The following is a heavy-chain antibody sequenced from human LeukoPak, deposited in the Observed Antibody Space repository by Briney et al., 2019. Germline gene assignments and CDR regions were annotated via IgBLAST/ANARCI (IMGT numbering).Heavy chain of an antibody. V-gene: IGHV3-30*02. CDR3: SPAIIGY. D-gene: IGHD2-21*02. CDR2: IRYDGNKK. J-gene: IGHJ4*02. Sequence: GGSLRLSCAASGFIFSSYGMHWVRQAPGKGLEWVAFIRYDGNKKYYADSVKGRFTISRDNSKNTLYLQMNSLRAEDTAVYYSSPAIIGYWGQGTLVTVSS. CDR1: GFIFSSYG.